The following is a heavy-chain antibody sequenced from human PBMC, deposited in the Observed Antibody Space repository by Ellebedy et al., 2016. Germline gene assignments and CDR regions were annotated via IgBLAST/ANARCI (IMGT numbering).Heavy chain of an antibody. V-gene: IGHV3-30*18. Sequence: GESLKISXAASGFTFSSCGMHWVRQAPGKGLEWVAVISYDGSNKYYADSVKGRFTISRDNSKNTLYLQMNSLRAEDTAVYYCAKASSCGGDCFSPDYWGQGTLVTVSS. CDR1: GFTFSSCG. CDR2: ISYDGSNK. CDR3: AKASSCGGDCFSPDY. D-gene: IGHD2-21*02. J-gene: IGHJ4*02.